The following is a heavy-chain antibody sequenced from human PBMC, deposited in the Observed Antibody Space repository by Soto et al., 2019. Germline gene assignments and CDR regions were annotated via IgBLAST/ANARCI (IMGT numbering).Heavy chain of an antibody. J-gene: IGHJ3*02. CDR1: GGTFSSYA. Sequence: SVKVSCKASGGTFSSYAISWVRQAPGQGLEWMGGIIPIFGTANYAQKFQGRVTITADESTSTAYMELSSLRSEDTAVYYCALTEGEYCGVYCYSFPPHDPLAICGQGSLVP. V-gene: IGHV1-69*13. D-gene: IGHD2-21*02. CDR3: ALTEGEYCGVYCYSFPPHDPLAI. CDR2: IIPIFGTA.